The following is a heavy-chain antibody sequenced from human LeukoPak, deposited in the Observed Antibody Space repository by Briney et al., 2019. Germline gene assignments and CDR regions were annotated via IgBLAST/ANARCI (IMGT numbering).Heavy chain of an antibody. J-gene: IGHJ3*02. V-gene: IGHV4-59*01. D-gene: IGHD4-17*01. CDR1: GGSISTYY. Sequence: SETLSLTCTVSGGSISTYYWTWIRQPPGKRLEWIGFSHYSGSTNYNPSLKSRVTLSVDTSKNQFSLKLGSVTAADTAVYYCARDPTTVTKGFDIWGQGTTVTVSS. CDR3: ARDPTTVTKGFDI. CDR2: SHYSGST.